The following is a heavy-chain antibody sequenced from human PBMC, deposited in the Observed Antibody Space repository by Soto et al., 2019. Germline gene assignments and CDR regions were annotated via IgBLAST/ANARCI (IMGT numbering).Heavy chain of an antibody. CDR3: AQTPRAVNWRVFAY. Sequence: QITLKESGPPLVKPTQTLTLTCTFSGFSLSTSGVGVGWIRQPPGKALEWLALIYWDDDKRYSPSLKSRLTTXKXTXXNQVVLTMTNMDPVDTATYYCAQTPRAVNWRVFAYWGQGTLVTVSS. J-gene: IGHJ4*02. V-gene: IGHV2-5*02. CDR1: GFSLSTSGVG. D-gene: IGHD1-20*01. CDR2: IYWDDDK.